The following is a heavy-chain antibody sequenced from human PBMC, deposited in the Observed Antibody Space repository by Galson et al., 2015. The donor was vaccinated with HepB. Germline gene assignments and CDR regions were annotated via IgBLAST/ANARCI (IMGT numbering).Heavy chain of an antibody. V-gene: IGHV6-1*01. Sequence: CAISGDSVSSNSAAWNWIRQSPSRGLEWLGRTYYRSKWYNDYAVSVKSRITINPDTSKNQFSLQLNSVTPEDTAVYYCARVLLNWPRVWQLVFYYYYYMDVWGKGTTVTVSS. J-gene: IGHJ6*03. D-gene: IGHD6-6*01. CDR1: GDSVSSNSAA. CDR2: TYYRSKWYN. CDR3: ARVLLNWPRVWQLVFYYYYYMDV.